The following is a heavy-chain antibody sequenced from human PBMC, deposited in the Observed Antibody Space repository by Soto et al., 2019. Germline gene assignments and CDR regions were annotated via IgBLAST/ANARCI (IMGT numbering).Heavy chain of an antibody. CDR3: ARDNNDFWSLYPLAFDY. V-gene: IGHV4-4*07. Sequence: SETLSLTCTVSGGSLTKYYWSWIRQPAGKGLEWIGRVSTSGNVVSKASLRSRLTMSVDTSKHQFSLRLTSVTAADTAVYYCARDNNDFWSLYPLAFDYWGQGALVTVSS. D-gene: IGHD3-3*01. J-gene: IGHJ4*02. CDR1: GGSLTKYY. CDR2: VSTSGNV.